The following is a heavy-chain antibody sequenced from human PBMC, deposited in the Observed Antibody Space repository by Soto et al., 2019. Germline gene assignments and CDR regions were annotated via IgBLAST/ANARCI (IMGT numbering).Heavy chain of an antibody. J-gene: IGHJ5*02. Sequence: QVQLQESGPGLVKPSETLSLTCTVSGDSVSSGSYYWSWIRQPPGKGLEWIGYIYYSGSTNYNPYLKSRVTIAVDTSKNQFSLKLSSVTASDTAVYYCARGYGGGDGDWFDPWGQGTPVTVSS. CDR3: ARGYGGGDGDWFDP. CDR1: GDSVSSGSYY. V-gene: IGHV4-61*01. D-gene: IGHD2-21*02. CDR2: IYYSGST.